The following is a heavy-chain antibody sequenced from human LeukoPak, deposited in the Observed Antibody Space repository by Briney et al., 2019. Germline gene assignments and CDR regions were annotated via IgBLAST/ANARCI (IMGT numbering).Heavy chain of an antibody. CDR3: ARRHQTTDYYYYYMDV. J-gene: IGHJ6*03. CDR1: GYTFTSYD. Sequence: ASVKVSCKASGYTFTSYDINWVRQATGQGLEWMGWMNPNSGNTGYAQKFQGRVTMTRNTSINTAYMELSSLRSEDTAVYYCARRHQTTDYYYYYMDVWGKGTTVTVSS. V-gene: IGHV1-8*01. D-gene: IGHD4-11*01. CDR2: MNPNSGNT.